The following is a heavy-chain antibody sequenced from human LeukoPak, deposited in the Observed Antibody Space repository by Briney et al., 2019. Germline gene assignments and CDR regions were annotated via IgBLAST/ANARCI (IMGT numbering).Heavy chain of an antibody. V-gene: IGHV4-34*01. CDR1: GGSLSGYY. Sequence: SETLSLTCAVYGGSVYGGSLSGYYWSWIRQPPGKGLEWIGEINHSGSTNYNPSLKSRVTISADTSKNQFSLELSSVTAADTAVYYCARQSYTVTHYYGMDVWGSGTTVTDSS. CDR2: INHSGST. CDR3: ARQSYTVTHYYGMDV. J-gene: IGHJ6*04. D-gene: IGHD4-17*01.